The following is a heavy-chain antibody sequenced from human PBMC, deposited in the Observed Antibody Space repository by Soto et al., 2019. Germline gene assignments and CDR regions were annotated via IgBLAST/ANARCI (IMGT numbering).Heavy chain of an antibody. D-gene: IGHD2-2*02. J-gene: IGHJ3*02. CDR2: INPTGDST. CDR1: GFSFTSYY. Sequence: QVQLVQAGAELKKPGASVKVSCQAHGFSFTSYYIHWHRQAPGQGPEWMGMINPTGDSTTYAQKFQGRLTRSRDRSTRRIFMDLTSLRSDDTAVYYCASNTCTSPFDSWGYGTLVTVSS. CDR3: ASNTCTSPFDS. V-gene: IGHV1-46*01.